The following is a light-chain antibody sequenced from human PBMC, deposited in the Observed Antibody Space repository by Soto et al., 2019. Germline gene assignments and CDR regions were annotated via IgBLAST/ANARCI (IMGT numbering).Light chain of an antibody. CDR2: GAS. CDR1: ESVSSH. V-gene: IGKV3D-15*01. Sequence: DIVVTQSPPTPSLSPVASCTLSCTASESVSSHFARYQHKPGQAPSLLIYGASSRATGVPARFSGSGSGTEFTLTISSLQSEDFAVYYCQQYDNWPRTFGQGTKVDIK. CDR3: QQYDNWPRT. J-gene: IGKJ2*01.